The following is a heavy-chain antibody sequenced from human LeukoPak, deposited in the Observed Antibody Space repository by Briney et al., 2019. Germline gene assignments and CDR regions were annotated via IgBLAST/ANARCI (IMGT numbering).Heavy chain of an antibody. CDR2: IRYDGSNT. J-gene: IGHJ4*02. CDR1: GFTFSSYG. Sequence: GGSLRLSCAASGFTFSSYGMHWVRRAPGKGLEWVALIRYDGSNTYYADSVKGRFTISRDNSKNTLYLQMNSMRAEDTAVYYWARDVSDAVAGSGEGYWGEGALVTVSS. D-gene: IGHD6-19*01. CDR3: ARDVSDAVAGSGEGY. V-gene: IGHV3-30*02.